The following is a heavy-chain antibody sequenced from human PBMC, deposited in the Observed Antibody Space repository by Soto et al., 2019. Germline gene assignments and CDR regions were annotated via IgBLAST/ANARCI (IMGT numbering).Heavy chain of an antibody. CDR1: GGTFSNDI. D-gene: IGHD5-12*01. Sequence: QVQLVQSGAEVKKPGSSVKVSCKTSGGTFSNDIITWVRQAPGHGLEWMGRIIPLLDVADYAQKFQGRVTTTADKSTATASQELNSLRSDDTAVYYCARDSPIASPFSGYVAIDYWGPGTLVTVSS. CDR3: ARDSPIASPFSGYVAIDY. CDR2: IIPLLDVA. V-gene: IGHV1-69*08. J-gene: IGHJ4*02.